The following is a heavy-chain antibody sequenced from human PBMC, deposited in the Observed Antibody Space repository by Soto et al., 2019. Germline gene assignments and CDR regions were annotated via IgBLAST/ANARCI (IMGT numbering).Heavy chain of an antibody. Sequence: GGSLRLSCAASGFTFSISGMHWVRHAPGKGLEWVSVISYDGTNKYYADSVKGRFTISRDNSKNTLYLQMNSLRAEDTGVYYCAKEFHTWNYFDYWGQGTLVTV. CDR3: AKEFHTWNYFDY. CDR2: ISYDGTNK. CDR1: GFTFSISG. V-gene: IGHV3-30*18. J-gene: IGHJ4*02. D-gene: IGHD1-20*01.